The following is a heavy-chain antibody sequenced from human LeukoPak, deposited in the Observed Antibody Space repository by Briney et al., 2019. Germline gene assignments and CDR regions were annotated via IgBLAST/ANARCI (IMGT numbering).Heavy chain of an antibody. CDR3: ARQPYDSSGSYYFDY. Sequence: SETLSLTCTVSGXSISSSRDYWGWIRQPPGKGLEWIGSVYYSGSTYYNPSLKSRVTISVDTSKNQLSLKLSSVTAADTAVYYCARQPYDSSGSYYFDYWGQGTLVTVSS. D-gene: IGHD3-22*01. CDR2: VYYSGST. CDR1: GXSISSSRDY. V-gene: IGHV4-39*01. J-gene: IGHJ4*02.